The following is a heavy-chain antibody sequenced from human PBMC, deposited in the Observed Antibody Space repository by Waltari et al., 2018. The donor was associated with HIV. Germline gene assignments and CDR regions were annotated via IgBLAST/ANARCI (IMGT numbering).Heavy chain of an antibody. V-gene: IGHV3-23*01. D-gene: IGHD6-13*01. CDR2: SSGGGDST. Sequence: EVQVLESGGALVQPGGSLRLSCAASGFTFSNYGMSWVRQAPGEGRCGVSSSSGGGDSTYYPDSVNGRFTVSRDNSKNTLYLQMNSLRAEDTAVYFCVKEHQYSHSWYSYYGMDVWGQGTTVTVSS. CDR3: VKEHQYSHSWYSYYGMDV. CDR1: GFTFSNYG. J-gene: IGHJ6*02.